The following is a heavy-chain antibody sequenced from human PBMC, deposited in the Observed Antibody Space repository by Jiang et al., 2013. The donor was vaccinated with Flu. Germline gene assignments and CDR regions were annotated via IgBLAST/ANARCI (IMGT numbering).Heavy chain of an antibody. V-gene: IGHV3-48*01. Sequence: YISSSSSTIYYADSVKGRFTISRDNAKNSLYLQMNSLRAEDTAVYYCARDRRGSSWYVGFWFDPWGQGTLVTVSS. CDR2: ISSSSSTI. J-gene: IGHJ5*02. CDR3: ARDRRGSSWYVGFWFDP. D-gene: IGHD6-13*01.